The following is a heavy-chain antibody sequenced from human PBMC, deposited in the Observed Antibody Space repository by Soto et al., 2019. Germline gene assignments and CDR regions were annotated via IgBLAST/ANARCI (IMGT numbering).Heavy chain of an antibody. V-gene: IGHV4-4*02. Sequence: QVHLQESGPGLVKASGTLSLTCAVSSGSISSNNWWSWVRQPPGKGLEWIGEIYHSGTTNYNPSLKSRVTFSVDTSKTQFSLGLNSFTPAATAGYYCATGGSYCSTAGGFFSDPVPWGRGTLVSVSS. D-gene: IGHD2-15*01. CDR2: IYHSGTT. CDR3: ATGGSYCSTAGGFFSDPVP. CDR1: SGSISSNNW. J-gene: IGHJ2*01.